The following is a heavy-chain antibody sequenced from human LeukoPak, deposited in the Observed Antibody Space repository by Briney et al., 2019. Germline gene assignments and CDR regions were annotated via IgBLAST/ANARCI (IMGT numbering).Heavy chain of an antibody. CDR2: IKTKTDGGTT. D-gene: IGHD3-9*01. CDR1: GLTFSNAW. Sequence: GGSLRLSCAASGLTFSNAWMSWVRQAPGKGLEWVGRIKTKTDGGTTDYAAPVKGRFTISRDDSKNTLYLQMNSLKAEDTAVYFCTTGYYDILTGYFSFDYWGQGTLVTVSS. V-gene: IGHV3-15*01. CDR3: TTGYYDILTGYFSFDY. J-gene: IGHJ4*02.